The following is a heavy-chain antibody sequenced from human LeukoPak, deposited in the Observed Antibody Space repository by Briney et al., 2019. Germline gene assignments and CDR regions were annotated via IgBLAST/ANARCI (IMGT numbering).Heavy chain of an antibody. J-gene: IGHJ4*02. CDR1: GFTFSSYG. CDR3: ATSGWYGYY. Sequence: GGSLRLSCAASGFTFSSYGMHWVRQAPGKGLEWVAVISYDGSNKYYGDSVKGRFTISRDNSKNTLYLQMNSLRAEDTAVYYCATSGWYGYYWGQGTLVTVSS. D-gene: IGHD6-19*01. CDR2: ISYDGSNK. V-gene: IGHV3-30*03.